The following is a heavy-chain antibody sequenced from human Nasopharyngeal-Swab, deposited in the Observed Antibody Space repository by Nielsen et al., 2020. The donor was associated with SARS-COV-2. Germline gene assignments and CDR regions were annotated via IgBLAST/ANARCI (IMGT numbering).Heavy chain of an antibody. J-gene: IGHJ6*02. D-gene: IGHD2-2*01. CDR2: ISGSGGST. CDR3: AKDRLDIVVVLAAMWNYYGMDV. CDR1: GFTFSSYA. V-gene: IGHV3-23*01. Sequence: GESLKISCAASGFTFSSYAMSWVRQAPGKGLEWVSAISGSGGSTYYADSVKGRFTISRDNSKNTLYLQMNSLRAEDTAVYYCAKDRLDIVVVLAAMWNYYGMDVWGQGTTVTVSS.